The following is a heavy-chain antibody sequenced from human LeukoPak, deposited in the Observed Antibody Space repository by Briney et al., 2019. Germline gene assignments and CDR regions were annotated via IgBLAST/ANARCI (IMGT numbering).Heavy chain of an antibody. CDR2: INHSGST. Sequence: YXSWIRXPPGKGLEWIGEINHSGSTNYNPSPKSRVTISVETSKNQFSLKLSSVTAADTAVYYCARDCSSTSCYYYGIDVWGQGTTVTVSS. CDR1: Y. V-gene: IGHV4-34*01. J-gene: IGHJ6*02. CDR3: ARDCSSTSCYYYGIDV. D-gene: IGHD2-2*01.